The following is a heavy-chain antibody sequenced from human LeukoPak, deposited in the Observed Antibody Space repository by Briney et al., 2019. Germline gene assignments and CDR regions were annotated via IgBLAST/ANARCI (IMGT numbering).Heavy chain of an antibody. D-gene: IGHD6-13*01. V-gene: IGHV4-34*01. CDR1: GGSFSGYY. J-gene: IGHJ4*02. CDR2: INHSGST. Sequence: SETLSLTCAVYGGSFSGYYWSWIRQPPGKGLEWIGEINHSGSTNYNPSLKSRVTISVDTSKNQFSLKLSSVTAAATAVYYCARGASQPQAAAGLLDYWGQGTLVTVSS. CDR3: ARGASQPQAAAGLLDY.